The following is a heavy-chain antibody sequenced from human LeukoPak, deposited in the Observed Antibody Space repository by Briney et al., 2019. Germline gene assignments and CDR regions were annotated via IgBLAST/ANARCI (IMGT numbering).Heavy chain of an antibody. V-gene: IGHV1-2*02. D-gene: IGHD5-24*01. CDR1: GYTFTGYY. J-gene: IGHJ3*01. CDR2: INPNSGGT. CDR3: ARIRDGYNDAYDL. Sequence: ASVKVSCKASGYTFTGYYMHWVRQAPGQGLEWMGWINPNSGGTNYAQKFQGRVTLTRDTSTSTVYMELSSLRSEDTAIYYCARIRDGYNDAYDLWGQGTVVTVPS.